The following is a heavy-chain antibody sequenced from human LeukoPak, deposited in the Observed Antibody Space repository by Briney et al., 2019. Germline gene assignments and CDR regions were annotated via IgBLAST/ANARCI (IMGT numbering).Heavy chain of an antibody. J-gene: IGHJ4*02. CDR1: SDSISSSSYL. Sequence: ASETLSLTCSVSSDSISSSSYLWVWVRQPPGKGLEWIGDIYSNGHISYNPSLKSRAAISVDTSKNQFSLKLSSVTAADTAVYYCARDRPYGSGSYYYFDYWGQGTLVTVSS. CDR2: IYSNGHI. V-gene: IGHV4-39*07. D-gene: IGHD3-10*01. CDR3: ARDRPYGSGSYYYFDY.